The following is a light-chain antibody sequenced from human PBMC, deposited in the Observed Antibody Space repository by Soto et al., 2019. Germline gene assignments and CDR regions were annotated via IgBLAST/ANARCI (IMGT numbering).Light chain of an antibody. CDR1: SSDVGTYNH. CDR2: EVS. Sequence: ALTQPASVSGSPGQSITISCTGTSSDVGTYNHVSWYQQHPGKAPQLIIYEVSNRPSGLSNRFSASKSGNTASLTISGLQAEDEADYYCCSYTTSSTLVFGTGTKVTVL. V-gene: IGLV2-14*01. CDR3: CSYTTSSTLV. J-gene: IGLJ1*01.